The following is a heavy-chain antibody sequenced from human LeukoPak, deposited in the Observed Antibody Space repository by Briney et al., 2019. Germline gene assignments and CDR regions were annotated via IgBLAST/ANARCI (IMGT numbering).Heavy chain of an antibody. CDR3: AQTEKGNDILTEN. CDR1: GFTFSSYA. V-gene: IGHV3-23*01. Sequence: GGSLRLSCAASGFTFSSYAMSWVRQAPGKGLEWVSAISGSGGSTYYADSVKGRFTISRDNSKNTLYLQMNSLRAEDTAVYYCAQTEKGNDILTENWGQGTLVTVSS. J-gene: IGHJ4*02. D-gene: IGHD3-9*01. CDR2: ISGSGGST.